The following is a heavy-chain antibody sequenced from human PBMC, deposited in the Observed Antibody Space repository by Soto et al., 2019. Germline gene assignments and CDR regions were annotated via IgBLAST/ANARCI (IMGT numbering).Heavy chain of an antibody. J-gene: IGHJ5*02. V-gene: IGHV1-18*01. CDR3: ARDPLVGNWFDP. CDR1: GYTFTSYG. D-gene: IGHD2-15*01. CDR2: ISAYNGNT. Sequence: ASVKVSCKASGYTFTSYGISWVRQAPGQGLEWMGWISAYNGNTNYAQKLRGRVTMTTDTSTSTAYMELRSLRSDDTAVYYCARDPLVGNWFDPWGQGTLVTVSS.